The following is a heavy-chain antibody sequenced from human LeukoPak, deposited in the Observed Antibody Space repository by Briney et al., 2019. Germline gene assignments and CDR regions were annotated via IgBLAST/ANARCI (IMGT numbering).Heavy chain of an antibody. Sequence: SETLSLTCAVYGGSFSGYYWSWIRQPPGKGLEWIGEINRSGSTNYNPSLKSRVTISVDTSKNQFSLKLSSVTAADTAVYYCARGHPPSSLLFGESNSRGIDYWGQGTLVTVSS. CDR1: GGSFSGYY. J-gene: IGHJ4*02. V-gene: IGHV4-34*01. D-gene: IGHD3-10*01. CDR2: INRSGST. CDR3: ARGHPPSSLLFGESNSRGIDY.